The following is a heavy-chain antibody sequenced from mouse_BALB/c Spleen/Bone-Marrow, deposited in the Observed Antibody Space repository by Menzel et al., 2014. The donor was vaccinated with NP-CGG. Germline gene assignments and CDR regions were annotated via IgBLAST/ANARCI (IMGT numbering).Heavy chain of an antibody. CDR1: GFTFTDYY. D-gene: IGHD1-1*01. Sequence: EVNVVESGGGLVQPGGSLRLSCATSGFTFTDYYMNWVRQPPGKALEWLAFIRNKANGYTTEYSASVKGRFTISRDNSQSILYLQMNTLRAEDSATYYCARDRGGLLFGSWGQGTTLTVSS. CDR3: ARDRGGLLFGS. CDR2: IRNKANGYTT. V-gene: IGHV7-3*02. J-gene: IGHJ2*01.